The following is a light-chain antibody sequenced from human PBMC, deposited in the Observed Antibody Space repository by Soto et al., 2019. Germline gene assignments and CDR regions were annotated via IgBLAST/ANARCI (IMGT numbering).Light chain of an antibody. CDR2: GAF. V-gene: IGKV3-11*01. CDR3: QQRNIWPPVT. CDR1: PSVTNY. J-gene: IGKJ5*01. Sequence: IVLTQSPATLSLSPWERATLSCRASPSVTNYLAWYQQKPGQAPRLVIYGAFNRATGIPARFSGSGSGTDFTLTISGLEPEDFAVYYCQQRNIWPPVTFGQGTRLEIK.